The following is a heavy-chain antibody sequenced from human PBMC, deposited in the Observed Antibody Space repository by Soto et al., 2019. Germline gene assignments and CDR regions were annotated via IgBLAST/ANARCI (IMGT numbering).Heavy chain of an antibody. CDR2: IKSKTSGETR. D-gene: IGHD1-26*01. CDR3: AADYSGGTYPIDY. J-gene: IGHJ4*02. CDR1: GFPFTSAW. V-gene: IGHV3-15*07. Sequence: EVQLVESGEGLVKAGESLRLSCVVSGFPFTSAWLHWVRQAPGKGLEWVARIKSKTSGETRDYAAPVKGRFTISRDDSKNTVWLQMNSLKSEDSAVYYCAADYSGGTYPIDYWGQGRLVTVSS.